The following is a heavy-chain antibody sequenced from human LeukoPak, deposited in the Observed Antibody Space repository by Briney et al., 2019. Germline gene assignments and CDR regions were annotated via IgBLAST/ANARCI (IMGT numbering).Heavy chain of an antibody. CDR1: GGSISSSSYY. CDR2: IYYSGST. J-gene: IGHJ6*02. CDR3: ARPALYYYGMDV. Sequence: SETLSLTCTVSGGSISSSSYYWGWIRQPPGKGLEWNGSIYYSGSTYYNPSLKSRVTISVDTSKNQFSLKLSSVTAADTAVYYCARPALYYYGMDVWGQGTTVTVSS. V-gene: IGHV4-39*01.